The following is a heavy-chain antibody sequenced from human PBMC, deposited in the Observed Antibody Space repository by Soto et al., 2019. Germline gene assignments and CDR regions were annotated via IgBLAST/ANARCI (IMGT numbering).Heavy chain of an antibody. Sequence: EVQLLESGGGLVQPGGSLRLSCAASGFTFSDYAMSWVRQAPGKGLECLSLISGTGVPTLYAGSVKGRFSVSRDNSKNTLFLEMNDLRVDDTAIYYCAKGGGLRNQLLYGYYFHGMDVRGQGTTVTVSS. J-gene: IGHJ6*02. CDR2: ISGTGVPT. V-gene: IGHV3-23*01. CDR1: GFTFSDYA. CDR3: AKGGGLRNQLLYGYYFHGMDV. D-gene: IGHD3-10*01.